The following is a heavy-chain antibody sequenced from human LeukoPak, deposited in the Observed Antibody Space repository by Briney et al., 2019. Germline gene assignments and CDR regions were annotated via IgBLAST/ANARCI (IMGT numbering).Heavy chain of an antibody. J-gene: IGHJ6*03. D-gene: IGHD2-2*01. CDR3: ARDPPYCSSTSCYGGGNDYYYYMDV. Sequence: ETSETLSLTCTASGGSISSGDYYWSWIRQPAGKGLEWIGRIYTSGSTNYNPSLKSRVTISVDTSKNQFSLKLSSVTAADTAVYYCARDPPYCSSTSCYGGGNDYYYYMDVWGKGTTVTVSS. CDR1: GGSISSGDYY. V-gene: IGHV4-61*02. CDR2: IYTSGST.